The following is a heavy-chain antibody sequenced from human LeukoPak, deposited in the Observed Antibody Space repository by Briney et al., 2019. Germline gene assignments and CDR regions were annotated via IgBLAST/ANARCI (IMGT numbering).Heavy chain of an antibody. J-gene: IGHJ4*02. V-gene: IGHV3-21*01. CDR2: ISSSGSSI. Sequence: GGSLRLSGAGSGFLFSTYRFNWVRQAPGKGMEWVSSISSSGSSIYYADSVKGRFTISRDNTKNSLYLQMNSLRAEDTAVYYCARHLFGVNIVGNYFDSWGQGTLVTVSS. CDR3: ARHLFGVNIVGNYFDS. CDR1: GFLFSTYR. D-gene: IGHD2/OR15-2a*01.